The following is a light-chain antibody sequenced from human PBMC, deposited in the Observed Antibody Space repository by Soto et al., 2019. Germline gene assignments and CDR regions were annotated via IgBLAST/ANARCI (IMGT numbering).Light chain of an antibody. J-gene: IGLJ2*01. CDR3: TPYTSSSTDVV. CDR2: DVS. V-gene: IGLV2-14*01. Sequence: QSALTQPASVSGSPGQSITISCTGTSSDVGGYNYVSWYQQHPGKAPKLMIYDVSNRPSGVSNRFSGSKSGNTASLTTSGLQAEDEGDYYSTPYTSSSTDVVLGGGTKLTVL. CDR1: SSDVGGYNY.